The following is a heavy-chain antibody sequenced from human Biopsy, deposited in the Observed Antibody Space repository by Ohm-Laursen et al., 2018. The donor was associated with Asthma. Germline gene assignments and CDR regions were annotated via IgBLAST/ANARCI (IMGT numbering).Heavy chain of an antibody. D-gene: IGHD5-12*01. CDR2: LIPVLGTA. CDR1: GDSLGSFINYA. CDR3: ARGYSGTDRIVYYYSGMEV. J-gene: IGHJ6*02. Sequence: GSSVKVSCKASGDSLGSFINYAISWVRQAPRQGLEWMGGLIPVLGTADYAPMIEGRVTITADESTSTAYLELTSLRFEDTAVYYCARGYSGTDRIVYYYSGMEVWGQGTTVTVSS. V-gene: IGHV1-69*01.